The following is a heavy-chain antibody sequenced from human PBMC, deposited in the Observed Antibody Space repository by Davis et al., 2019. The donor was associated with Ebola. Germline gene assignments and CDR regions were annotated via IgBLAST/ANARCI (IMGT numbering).Heavy chain of an antibody. CDR2: VSYDASST. J-gene: IGHJ4*02. Sequence: GESLKISCAASGFTFNTYVMSWVRQPPGKGPVWVSRVSYDASSTTYATYADSVKGRFTISRDNARNTLYLQMNGRRVEDTSVYSCATGYISAYEYWGQGTQVAVTS. CDR1: GFTFNTYV. V-gene: IGHV3-74*03. D-gene: IGHD5-18*01. CDR3: ATGYISAYEY.